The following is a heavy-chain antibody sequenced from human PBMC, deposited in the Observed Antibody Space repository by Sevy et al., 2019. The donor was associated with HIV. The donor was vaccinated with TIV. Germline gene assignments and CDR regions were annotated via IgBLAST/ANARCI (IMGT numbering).Heavy chain of an antibody. V-gene: IGHV3-21*01. CDR3: AKRLVSWDGMDV. CDR2: ISGISNYI. J-gene: IGHJ6*02. CDR1: GFTFSSYY. Sequence: GGSLRLSCAASGFTFSSYYMNWVRQAPGKGLEWVSSISGISNYIYCADSVKGRFTISRDNAKNSLYLQMNSLRAEDTAVYYCAKRLVSWDGMDVWGQGTTVTVSS. D-gene: IGHD3-10*01.